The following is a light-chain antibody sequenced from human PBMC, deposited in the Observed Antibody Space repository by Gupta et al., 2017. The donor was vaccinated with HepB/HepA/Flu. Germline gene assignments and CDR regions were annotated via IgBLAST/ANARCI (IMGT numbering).Light chain of an antibody. CDR1: QSVDIR. CDR2: GAS. J-gene: IGKJ4*01. CDR3: QQYYDWSPLS. V-gene: IGKV3-15*01. Sequence: EIVMTQSPATLSVSPGDRVTLSCRASQSVDIRLAWYQQIVGQPPRLLIYGASTRASGIPVRFSGSGSETEFTLTISSLQSQDVAVYYCQQYYDWSPLSFGGGTKVAIE.